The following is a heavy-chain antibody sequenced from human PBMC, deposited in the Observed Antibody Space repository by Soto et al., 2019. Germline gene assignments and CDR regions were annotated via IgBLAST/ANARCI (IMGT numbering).Heavy chain of an antibody. CDR2: IYYSGST. D-gene: IGHD6-19*01. V-gene: IGHV4-39*01. CDR3: ARHGIRYRSGWYYFDS. Sequence: SETLSLTCTVSGGSISGSSYYWGWIRQPPGKGLEWIGSIYYSGSTYYNPSLKSRVTISVDTSKNQFSLKLSSVTAADTAVYYCARHGIRYRSGWYYFDSWGQGTLVTVSS. CDR1: GGSISGSSYY. J-gene: IGHJ4*02.